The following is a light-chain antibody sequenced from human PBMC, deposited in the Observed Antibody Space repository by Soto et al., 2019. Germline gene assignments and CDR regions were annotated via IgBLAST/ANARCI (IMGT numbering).Light chain of an antibody. J-gene: IGKJ3*01. CDR1: QSVFYSSTKNSY. CDR2: WAS. CDR3: QPYWTTPCT. Sequence: DIVMTQSPDSLAVSLGERATVNCKSSQSVFYSSTKNSYLAWYQQKPGQPPKLLIYWASTRESGVPDRFRVSGCGTAFNLTISSLQAEDVAVSYCQPYWTTPCTFGPGTRVDI. V-gene: IGKV4-1*01.